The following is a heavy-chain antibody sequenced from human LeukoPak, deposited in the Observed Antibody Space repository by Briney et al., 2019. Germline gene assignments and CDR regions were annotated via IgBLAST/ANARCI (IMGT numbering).Heavy chain of an antibody. CDR3: ATSREGSYSPMDV. J-gene: IGHJ6*02. CDR2: INPKSADT. V-gene: IGHV1-2*02. CDR1: GHTFTGYF. Sequence: ASVKVSCKASGHTFTGYFMHWVRQAPGQGLEWMGWINPKSADTEYAQKFQGRVTVTRDTSVSTAYMELSSLTSDDTAMYYCATSREGSYSPMDVWGQGTTVTVSS. D-gene: IGHD1-26*01.